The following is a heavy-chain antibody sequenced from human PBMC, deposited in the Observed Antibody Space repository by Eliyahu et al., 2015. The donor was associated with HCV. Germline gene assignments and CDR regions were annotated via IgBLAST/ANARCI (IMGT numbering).Heavy chain of an antibody. CDR3: AKDRRGVDV. CDR2: IRYDGSNK. D-gene: IGHD1-26*01. V-gene: IGHV3-30*02. CDR1: GFTFSSYG. J-gene: IGHJ6*02. Sequence: QVQLVESGXGXVXXGGSLXLSXSXSGFTFSSYGMHWVRQAPXKGLEWVAFIRYDGSNKYYADSVKGRFTISRDNSKNTLYLQMNSLRAEDTAVYYCAKDRRGVDVWGQGTTVTVSS.